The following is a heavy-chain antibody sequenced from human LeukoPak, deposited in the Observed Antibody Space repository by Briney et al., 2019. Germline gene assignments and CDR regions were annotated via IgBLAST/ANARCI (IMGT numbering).Heavy chain of an antibody. CDR1: GFTFTSHA. CDR2: IGGSGGNT. J-gene: IGHJ3*02. D-gene: IGHD1-26*01. Sequence: PGGSLRLSCAASGFTFTSHAMSWVRQAPGNGLEWVSAIGGSGGNTYSADSVKGRFTISRVNSKNTLYLQMNSLRVEDTAVYYCARTLGSGTRDAFNIWGQGTMVTVSS. V-gene: IGHV3-23*01. CDR3: ARTLGSGTRDAFNI.